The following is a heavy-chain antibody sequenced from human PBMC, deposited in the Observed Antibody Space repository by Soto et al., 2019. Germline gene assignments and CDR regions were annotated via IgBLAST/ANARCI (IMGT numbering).Heavy chain of an antibody. CDR2: VHSRGAT. CDR1: GGSISGHY. CDR3: TTLFDPGHSDH. J-gene: IGHJ4*02. Sequence: SETLCLTCTVSGGSISGHYWSGIRQAPGKTLEWVVHVHSRGATNCNPPLRSQLTVSADTYRNQFPLQLTSVTAANTAMYSCTTLFDPGHSDHWGQGALVIVSS. V-gene: IGHV4-59*11.